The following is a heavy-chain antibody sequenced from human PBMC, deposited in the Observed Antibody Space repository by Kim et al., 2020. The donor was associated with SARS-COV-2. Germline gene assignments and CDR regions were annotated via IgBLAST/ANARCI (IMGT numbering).Heavy chain of an antibody. CDR2: IKADESEK. V-gene: IGHV3-7*03. CDR3: VRERGY. J-gene: IGHJ4*02. CDR1: GFSFSRDW. Sequence: GGSLRLSCAASGFSFSRDWMSWVRQAPGKGLEWVANIKADESEKYYVGSVKGRFSISRDNAKNSLFLQMNSLRAEDTAVYYCVRERGYCGQGTLVTVSS.